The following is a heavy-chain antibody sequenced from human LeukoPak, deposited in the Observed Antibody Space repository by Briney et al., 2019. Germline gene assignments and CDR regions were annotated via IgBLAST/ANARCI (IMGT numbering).Heavy chain of an antibody. CDR2: IIPIFGTA. CDR3: ARDSGSYFPYYFDY. D-gene: IGHD1-26*01. Sequence: ASVKVSCKASGGTFSSYAISWVRQAPGQGLEWMGGIIPIFGTANYAQKFQGRVTIIADESTSTAYMELSSLRSEDTAVYYCARDSGSYFPYYFDYWGQGTLVTVSS. CDR1: GGTFSSYA. J-gene: IGHJ4*02. V-gene: IGHV1-69*13.